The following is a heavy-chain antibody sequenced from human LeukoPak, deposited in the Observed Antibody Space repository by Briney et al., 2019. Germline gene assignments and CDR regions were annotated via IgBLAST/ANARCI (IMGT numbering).Heavy chain of an antibody. CDR3: ARDRSTSRYYQGMDV. D-gene: IGHD2-2*01. CDR1: DSTFSSFS. J-gene: IGHJ6*02. CDR2: ISSRSAHI. V-gene: IGHV3-21*01. Sequence: AGGSLRLSCAASDSTFSSFSMRWVRQAPGKGLFWVAAISSRSAHIYYADSVKGRFTISRDNAKKSLYLEMNNLRADDTAVYYCARDRSTSRYYQGMDVWGPGTTVIVSS.